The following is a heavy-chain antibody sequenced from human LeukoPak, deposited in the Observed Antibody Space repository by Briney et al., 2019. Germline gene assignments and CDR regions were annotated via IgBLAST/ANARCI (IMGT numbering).Heavy chain of an antibody. V-gene: IGHV3-21*01. CDR2: IDVGSYA. J-gene: IGHJ4*02. D-gene: IGHD3-10*01. CDR3: ARDTTYYYGSGSYYQDY. CDR1: GFTFSSYG. Sequence: GESLRLSCAASGFTFSSYGINWVRQAPGKGLEWVSSIDVGSYAYYANSVKGRFTISRDNAKNSLYLQMNSLRAEDTAVYYCARDTTYYYGSGSYYQDYWGQGTLVTVSS.